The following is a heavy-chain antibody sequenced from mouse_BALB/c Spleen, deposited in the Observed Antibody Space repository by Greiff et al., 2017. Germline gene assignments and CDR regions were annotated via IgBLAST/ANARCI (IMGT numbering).Heavy chain of an antibody. CDR3: ARKGHRYDLMDY. D-gene: IGHD2-14*01. CDR1: GYSITSDYA. Sequence: EVQRVESGPGLVKPSQSLSLTCTVTGYSITSDYAWNWIRQFPGNKLEWMGYISYSGSTSYNPSLKSRISITRDTSKNQFFLQLNSVTTEDTATYYCARKGHRYDLMDYWGQGTSVTVSS. V-gene: IGHV3-2*02. J-gene: IGHJ4*01. CDR2: ISYSGST.